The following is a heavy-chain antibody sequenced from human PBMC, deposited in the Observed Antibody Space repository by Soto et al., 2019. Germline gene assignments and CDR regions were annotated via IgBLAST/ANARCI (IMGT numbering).Heavy chain of an antibody. V-gene: IGHV4-59*02. CDR1: GGSVSSYY. D-gene: IGHD2-2*01. J-gene: IGHJ6*02. CDR3: ARDYRPAANYYYGMDV. CDR2: IYYSGST. Sequence: SETLSLTCTVSGGSVSSYYWSWIRQPPGKGLEWIGYIYYSGSTNYNPSLKSRVTISVDTSKNQFSLKLSSVTAADTAVYYCARDYRPAANYYYGMDVWGQGTTVTVSS.